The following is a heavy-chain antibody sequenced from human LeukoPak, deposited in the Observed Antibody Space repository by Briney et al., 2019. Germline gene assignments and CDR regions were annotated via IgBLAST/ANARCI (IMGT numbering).Heavy chain of an antibody. J-gene: IGHJ2*01. V-gene: IGHV4-59*01. D-gene: IGHD2-15*01. CDR2: FYHSGST. CDR3: ARGYCSGGSCYLYWYFDL. CDR1: GGFNTHYY. Sequence: SETLSLTCSVSGGFNTHYYWSWIRQPPGKGLEWIGYFYHSGSTNYNPSLKSRVTISVDTSKNHFSLKLSSVTAADTAVYYCARGYCSGGSCYLYWYFDLWGRGTLVTVSS.